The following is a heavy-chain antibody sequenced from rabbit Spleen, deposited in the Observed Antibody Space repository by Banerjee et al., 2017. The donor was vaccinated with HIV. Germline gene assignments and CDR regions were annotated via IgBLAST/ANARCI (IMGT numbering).Heavy chain of an antibody. D-gene: IGHD8-1*01. V-gene: IGHV1S45*01. Sequence: QEQLEESGGGLVKPEGSLTLTCKASGFSFSDRDVMCWVRQAPGKGLEWIACINTATGKAVYASWAKGRFTISKTSSTTVTLQMTSLTVADTATYFCARDAGSGDYIDVYFDLWGQGTLVTVS. CDR1: GFSFSDRDV. CDR2: INTATGKA. J-gene: IGHJ4*01. CDR3: ARDAGSGDYIDVYFDL.